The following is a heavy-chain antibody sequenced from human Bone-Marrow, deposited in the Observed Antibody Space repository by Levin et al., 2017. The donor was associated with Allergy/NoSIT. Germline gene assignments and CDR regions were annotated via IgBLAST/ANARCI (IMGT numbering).Heavy chain of an antibody. CDR3: ARESGLRLRDYFDY. CDR2: IIPIFGTA. Sequence: KISCKASGGTFSSYAISWVRQAPGQGLEWMGGIIPIFGTANYAQKFQGRVTITADESTSTAYMELSSLRSEDTAVYYCARESGLRLRDYFDYWGQGTLVTVSS. D-gene: IGHD5-12*01. CDR1: GGTFSSYA. V-gene: IGHV1-69*01. J-gene: IGHJ4*02.